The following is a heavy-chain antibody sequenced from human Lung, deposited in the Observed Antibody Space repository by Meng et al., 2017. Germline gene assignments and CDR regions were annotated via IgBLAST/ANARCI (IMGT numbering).Heavy chain of an antibody. Sequence: GSLRLSCTVSGGSVSSGSYYWSWIRQPPGKGLEWIGYIDYSGTTNYNPSLKTRVTISLDTSKNQFSLRLSSVTAADTAVYYCARVTIVATTSPFDSWGQGSRVTVSS. CDR3: ARVTIVATTSPFDS. CDR1: GGSVSSGSYY. V-gene: IGHV4-61*01. D-gene: IGHD5-12*01. CDR2: IDYSGTT. J-gene: IGHJ4*02.